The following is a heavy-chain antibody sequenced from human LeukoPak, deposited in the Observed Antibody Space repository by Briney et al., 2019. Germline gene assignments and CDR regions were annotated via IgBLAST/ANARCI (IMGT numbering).Heavy chain of an antibody. V-gene: IGHV1-2*02. CDR3: ARVDANTWYGKIDY. CDR2: LNPNSGGT. D-gene: IGHD6-13*01. Sequence: ASVKLSCKASGYTFTAHHIHWVRQAPGQGLEWMGWLNPNSGGTNYAQKFQGRVTMTRDTSISTAYMELNSLRSDDTAVYYCARVDANTWYGKIDYWGQGTLVTVSS. CDR1: GYTFTAHH. J-gene: IGHJ4*02.